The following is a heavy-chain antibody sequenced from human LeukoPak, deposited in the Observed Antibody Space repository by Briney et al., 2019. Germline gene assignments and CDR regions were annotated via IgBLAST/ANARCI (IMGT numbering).Heavy chain of an antibody. CDR1: DGSISSGSYY. J-gene: IGHJ4*02. Sequence: SETLSLTXTVSDGSISSGSYYWSWIRQPAGKGLEWIGRIYSSGSTNYNPSLKSRVTISVDTSKNQFSLKLSSVTAADTAVYYCARDLELRGDWGQGTLVTVSS. CDR2: IYSSGST. CDR3: ARDLELRGD. D-gene: IGHD1-7*01. V-gene: IGHV4-61*02.